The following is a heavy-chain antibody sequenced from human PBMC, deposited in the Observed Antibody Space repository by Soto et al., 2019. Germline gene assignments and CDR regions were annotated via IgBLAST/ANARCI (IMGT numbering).Heavy chain of an antibody. J-gene: IGHJ6*03. CDR3: ASSEAVPTTTYYYWYIDV. Sequence: QVQLVQSGAEVKKPGASVRICCKASGYTFTDYYLHWVRQAPGQGLEWMGIMNPSGGVTSYAQKFQGRVAVTRDTSTSTVYMPLSSLRSEDTAVYYCASSEAVPTTTYYYWYIDVWGKGTTVTVSS. CDR2: MNPSGGVT. CDR1: GYTFTDYY. V-gene: IGHV1-46*03. D-gene: IGHD2-2*01.